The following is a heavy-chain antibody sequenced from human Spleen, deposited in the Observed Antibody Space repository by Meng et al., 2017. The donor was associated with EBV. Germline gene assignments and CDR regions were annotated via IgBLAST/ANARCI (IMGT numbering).Heavy chain of an antibody. D-gene: IGHD3-9*01. J-gene: IGHJ5*02. Sequence: QVQLVQSGAEVKKPGASVKVSCKASGYTFTGYYMHWVRQAPGQGLEWMGWIDPKSGGTNYAQNFQGRVTMTRDTSISTSYMELSRLRSDDTAIYYCARVGDILTGYYGADYLDPWGQGTLVTVSS. CDR1: GYTFTGYY. CDR3: ARVGDILTGYYGADYLDP. V-gene: IGHV1-2*02. CDR2: IDPKSGGT.